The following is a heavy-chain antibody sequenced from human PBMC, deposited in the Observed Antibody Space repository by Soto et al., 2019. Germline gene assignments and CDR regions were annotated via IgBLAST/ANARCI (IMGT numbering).Heavy chain of an antibody. D-gene: IGHD1-26*01. CDR1: GLTFSTTW. V-gene: IGHV3-7*03. J-gene: IGHJ4*02. CDR2: INQDGSAT. CDR3: ARDSGPNTVDY. Sequence: EVQLVESGGGLVQPGGSLRLSCAVSGLTFSTTWMTWVRQAPGKGLEWLASINQDGSATYYVDSVKGRFTISRDNAKNSLYLQLNSLRAEGSATYYFARDSGPNTVDYWGQGNVVTVSS.